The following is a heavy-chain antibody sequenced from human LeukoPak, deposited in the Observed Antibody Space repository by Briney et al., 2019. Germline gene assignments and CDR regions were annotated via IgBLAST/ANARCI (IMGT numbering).Heavy chain of an antibody. CDR1: GFTFSSYE. CDR2: ISSSSSYI. V-gene: IGHV3-21*01. D-gene: IGHD3-22*01. CDR3: ARADSSGYYYPNYFDY. J-gene: IGHJ4*02. Sequence: PGGSLRLSCAASGFTFSSYEMNWVRQAPGKGLEWVSSISSSSSYIYYADSVKGRFTISRDNAKNSLYLQMNSLRAEDTAVYYCARADSSGYYYPNYFDYWGQGTLVTVSS.